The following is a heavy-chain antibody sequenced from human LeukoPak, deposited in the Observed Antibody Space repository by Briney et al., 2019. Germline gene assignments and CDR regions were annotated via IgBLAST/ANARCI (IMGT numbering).Heavy chain of an antibody. J-gene: IGHJ4*02. CDR2: ISWDGGST. Sequence: GGSLRLSCAASGFTFDDYVMHWVRQAPGKGLEWVSLISWDGGSTYYADSVKSRFNISRDNRKNSLYLQMNSLRAEDTALYYCAKGSGSILGYCSGGSCYPDSWGQGTLVTVSS. CDR3: AKGSGSILGYCSGGSCYPDS. CDR1: GFTFDDYV. D-gene: IGHD2-15*01. V-gene: IGHV3-43D*03.